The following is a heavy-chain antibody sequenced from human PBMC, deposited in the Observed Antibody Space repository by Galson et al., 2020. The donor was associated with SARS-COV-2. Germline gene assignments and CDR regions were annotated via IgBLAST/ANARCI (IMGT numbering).Heavy chain of an antibody. CDR1: GFSLSTRGVG. CDR3: AHLAEDRDFSFDY. J-gene: IGHJ4*02. CDR2: IYWHDAM. V-gene: IGHV2-5*01. D-gene: IGHD2-21*02. Sequence: SGPTLVKPTQTLTLTCTFSGFSLSTRGVGVGWIRQSPGKALEWLAHIYWHDAMYFSPSLKTRLTITKDSSKNQVVLTLSNVDPVDTATYYCAHLAEDRDFSFDYWGQGTLVTVSS.